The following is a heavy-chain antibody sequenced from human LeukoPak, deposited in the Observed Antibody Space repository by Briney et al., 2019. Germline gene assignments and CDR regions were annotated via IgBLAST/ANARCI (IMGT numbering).Heavy chain of an antibody. V-gene: IGHV3-30*04. CDR1: GFTFSSYT. CDR3: AREGYYDSSGYSDAGIDY. Sequence: PGGSLRLSCAASGFTFSSYTMHWVRQAPGKGLEWMAVISYDGSTKYYADSMKGRFTISRDNSKNTLYLQMNSLRAEDTAVYYCAREGYYDSSGYSDAGIDYWGQGSLVTVSS. D-gene: IGHD3-22*01. CDR2: ISYDGSTK. J-gene: IGHJ4*02.